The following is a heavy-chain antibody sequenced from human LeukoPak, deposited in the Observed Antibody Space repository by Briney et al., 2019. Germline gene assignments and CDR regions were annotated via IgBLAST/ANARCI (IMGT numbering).Heavy chain of an antibody. D-gene: IGHD6-19*01. CDR1: GYTFTGYY. V-gene: IGHV1-2*02. CDR3: ARDWGRSGWYLDY. Sequence: GASVKVSCKASGYTFTGYYMHWVRQAPGQGLEWMGWINPNSGGTNDAQKFQGRVTMTRDTSISTAYMELSRLRSDDTAVYYCARDWGRSGWYLDYWGQGTLVTVSS. CDR2: INPNSGGT. J-gene: IGHJ4*02.